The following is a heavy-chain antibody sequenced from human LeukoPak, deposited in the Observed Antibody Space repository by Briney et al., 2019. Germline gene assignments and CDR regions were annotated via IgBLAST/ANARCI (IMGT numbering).Heavy chain of an antibody. V-gene: IGHV3-73*01. D-gene: IGHD1-20*01. CDR3: AKDLARYNWNDPPDY. CDR1: GFTFSGSA. CDR2: IRSKANSYAT. Sequence: PGGSLRLSCAASGFTFSGSAMHWVRQASGKGLEWVGRIRSKANSYATAYAASVKGRFTISRDDSKNTAYLQMNSLRAEDTAVYYCAKDLARYNWNDPPDYWGQGTLVTVSS. J-gene: IGHJ4*02.